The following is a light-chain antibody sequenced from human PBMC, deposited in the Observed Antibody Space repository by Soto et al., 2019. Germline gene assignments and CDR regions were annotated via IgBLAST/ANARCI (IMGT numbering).Light chain of an antibody. V-gene: IGLV4-69*01. CDR3: QTWVTGIQNVV. J-gene: IGLJ2*01. CDR2: LNTDGSH. CDR1: SGHSSYA. Sequence: QPVLTQSPSASASLGASVKLTCTLSSGHSSYAIAWHQQQPEKGPRYLMKLNTDGSHSKGDGIPDRFSGSSSGAERYLTTSSLQSEDEADYYCQTWVTGIQNVVFGGGTKVTVL.